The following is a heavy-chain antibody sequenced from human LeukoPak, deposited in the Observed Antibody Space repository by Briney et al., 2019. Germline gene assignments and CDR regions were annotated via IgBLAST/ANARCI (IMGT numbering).Heavy chain of an antibody. CDR3: ARTSSMIRGVIITRLDYFDY. D-gene: IGHD3-10*01. J-gene: IGHJ4*02. CDR1: GDSIRNYY. V-gene: IGHV4-4*08. Sequence: SETLSLTCTVSGDSIRNYYWSWIRQPPGKGLEWIGYIYSSGTTNYNPSLKSRVTISVDTSKNQFSLKLSSVTAADTAVYYCARTSSMIRGVIITRLDYFDYWGQGTLVTVSS. CDR2: IYSSGTT.